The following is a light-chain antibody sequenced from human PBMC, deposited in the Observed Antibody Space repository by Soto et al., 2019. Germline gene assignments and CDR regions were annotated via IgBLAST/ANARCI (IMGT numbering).Light chain of an antibody. Sequence: DIQMTQSPSTLSASVGDRVTITCGASQTVNIWLAWYQQKPGKAPKFLIYRASTLESGIPSRFSGSGSGTEFTLTISSLQPDDFATYYCQQYNSYQWPFCQGAKVAIK. CDR1: QTVNIW. CDR2: RAS. V-gene: IGKV1-5*03. CDR3: QQYNSYQWP. J-gene: IGKJ1*01.